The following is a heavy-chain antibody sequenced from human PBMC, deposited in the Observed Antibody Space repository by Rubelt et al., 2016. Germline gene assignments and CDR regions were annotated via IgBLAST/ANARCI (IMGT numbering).Heavy chain of an antibody. CDR3: ARRSNSSGRERLDY. CDR1: GYSISSGYY. Sequence: QVQLQESGPGLVKPSETLSLTCTVSGYSISSGYYWGWIRQPPGKGLEWIGYIYYSGSTNYNPSLKSRVTISVDTSKNQFSLKLSSVTAADTAVYYCARRSNSSGRERLDYWGQGTLVTVSS. D-gene: IGHD6-19*01. J-gene: IGHJ4*02. CDR2: IYYSGST. V-gene: IGHV4-38-2*02.